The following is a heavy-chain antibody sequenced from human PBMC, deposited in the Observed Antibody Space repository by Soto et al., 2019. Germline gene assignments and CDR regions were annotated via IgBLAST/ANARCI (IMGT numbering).Heavy chain of an antibody. CDR2: IIPIFGTA. Sequence: QVQLVQSGAEVKKPGSSVKVSCKASGDTFSNYAISWVRQTPGQGLEWMGGIIPIFGTANYAQKFQGRVTITADESTSTAYMELSSLRSEDTAMYYCARGQDAGMNWFDYWGQGTLVTVSS. D-gene: IGHD6-13*01. CDR3: ARGQDAGMNWFDY. V-gene: IGHV1-69*12. J-gene: IGHJ4*02. CDR1: GDTFSNYA.